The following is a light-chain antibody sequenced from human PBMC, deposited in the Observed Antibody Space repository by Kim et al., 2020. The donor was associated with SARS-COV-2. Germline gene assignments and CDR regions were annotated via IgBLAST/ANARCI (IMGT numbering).Light chain of an antibody. V-gene: IGLV3-1*01. CDR3: QAWNSGIAV. CDR2: RDS. CDR1: NLGNKY. J-gene: IGLJ3*02. Sequence: LSPGQTATITCAGDNLGNKYACWYQQKSGQSPVLIIFRDSTRPSGIPERFSGSNSGNTATLTISGTQAMDEADYYCQAWNSGIAVFGGGTQLTVL.